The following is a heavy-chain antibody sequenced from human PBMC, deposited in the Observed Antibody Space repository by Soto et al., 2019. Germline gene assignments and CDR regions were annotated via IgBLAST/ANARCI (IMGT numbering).Heavy chain of an antibody. CDR1: GDGFRGYL. CDR2: INPNSGGT. Sequence: AAVKDGWKASGDGFRGYLNWVRQAPGQGLEWMGWINPNSGGTNYAQKFQGRVSMTSDSSTRTAYMELSRLRSDDTAVYYCARDWFAETTGDYDVGYWGQGTLVTVSS. J-gene: IGHJ4*02. D-gene: IGHD3-9*01. CDR3: ARDWFAETTGDYDVGY. V-gene: IGHV1-2*02.